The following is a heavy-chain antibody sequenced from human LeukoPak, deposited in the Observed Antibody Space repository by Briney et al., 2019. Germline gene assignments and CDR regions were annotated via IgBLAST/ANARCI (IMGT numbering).Heavy chain of an antibody. Sequence: GGSLRLSCAASGFTFSSYWMHWVRQAPGKGLVWVLRINSDGSSTTYADSVKGRFTISRDNAKNTLYLQMSSLRAEDTAVYYCARLLGYCSGGSCYGFDYWGQGTLVTVSS. CDR2: INSDGSST. CDR3: ARLLGYCSGGSCYGFDY. CDR1: GFTFSSYW. V-gene: IGHV3-74*01. J-gene: IGHJ4*02. D-gene: IGHD2-15*01.